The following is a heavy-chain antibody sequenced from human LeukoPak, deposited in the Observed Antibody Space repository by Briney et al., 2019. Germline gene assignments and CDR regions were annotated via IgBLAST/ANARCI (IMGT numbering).Heavy chain of an antibody. J-gene: IGHJ4*02. D-gene: IGHD3-3*01. CDR3: ARGDYDFWSGYYYYFDY. Sequence: GASMKVSCKASGYTFTGYYMHWVRQAPGQGLEWMGWINPNSGGTNYAQKFQGRVTMTRDTSISTAYMELSRLRSDDTAVYYCARGDYDFWSGYYYYFDYWGQGTLVTVSS. CDR1: GYTFTGYY. V-gene: IGHV1-2*02. CDR2: INPNSGGT.